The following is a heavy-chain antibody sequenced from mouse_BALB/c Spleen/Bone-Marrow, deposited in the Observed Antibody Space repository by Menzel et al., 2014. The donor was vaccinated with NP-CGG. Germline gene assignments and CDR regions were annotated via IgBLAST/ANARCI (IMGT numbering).Heavy chain of an antibody. CDR3: ARRDYGSSPFDY. J-gene: IGHJ2*01. Sequence: EVHLVESGPELVKPGASMKISCKASGYSFTGYTMNWVKQSHGKNLEWIGLINPFNGGSIYNQKFKGKATLTIHKSSSTAYMELLSLTSEDSAVYYCARRDYGSSPFDYWGQGTTLTVSS. D-gene: IGHD1-1*01. CDR1: GYSFTGYT. V-gene: IGHV1-18*01. CDR2: INPFNGGS.